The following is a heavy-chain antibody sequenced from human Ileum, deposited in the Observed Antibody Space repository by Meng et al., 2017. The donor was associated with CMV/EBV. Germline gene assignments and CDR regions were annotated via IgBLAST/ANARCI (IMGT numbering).Heavy chain of an antibody. CDR3: ARGPGGFGDFNFDY. D-gene: IGHD3-16*01. Sequence: GQLPGLGPRLVEPSGTLSLTFTVSGDSISSFYGSWIRQPAGKEPEWIGRIYHGGSTNYNPSLKSRVTLSVDTSKNQFSMRLTSVTAADTAVYYCARGPGGFGDFNFDYWGQGTLVTVSS. J-gene: IGHJ4*02. V-gene: IGHV4-4*07. CDR1: GDSISSFY. CDR2: IYHGGST.